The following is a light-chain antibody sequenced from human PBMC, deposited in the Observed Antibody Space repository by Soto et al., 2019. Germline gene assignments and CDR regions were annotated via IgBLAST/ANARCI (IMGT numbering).Light chain of an antibody. J-gene: IGKJ4*01. CDR1: QSVSSY. V-gene: IGKV3-11*01. CDR2: DAS. Sequence: VLTQSPGTLSLSPGERATLSCRASQSVSSYLAWYQQKPGQAPRLLIYDASNRATGIPARFRGSGSGTGFTLTISSLEPGDFAVYYCQQRSDWPLTFGGGSMVDVK. CDR3: QQRSDWPLT.